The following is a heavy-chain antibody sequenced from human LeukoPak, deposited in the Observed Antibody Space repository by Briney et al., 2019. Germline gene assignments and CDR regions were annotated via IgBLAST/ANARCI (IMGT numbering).Heavy chain of an antibody. CDR3: ARDRSANSRVYYFDY. V-gene: IGHV3-30-3*01. D-gene: IGHD4/OR15-4a*01. Sequence: GGSLRLSCAAAGFTFSAYAMHWVRQAPGKGLEWGAIISYDGNIKYHADSVKGRFTISRDDSKNTLYLQMNSLRAEDTAVYYCARDRSANSRVYYFDYWGQGTLVTVSS. CDR2: ISYDGNIK. J-gene: IGHJ4*02. CDR1: GFTFSAYA.